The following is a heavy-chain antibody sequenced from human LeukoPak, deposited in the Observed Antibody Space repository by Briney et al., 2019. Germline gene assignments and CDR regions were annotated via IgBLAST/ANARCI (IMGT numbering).Heavy chain of an antibody. CDR2: FDPEDGET. D-gene: IGHD3-10*01. J-gene: IGHJ5*02. Sequence: GASVKVSCKVSGYTLTELSMHWVRQAPGKGLEWMGGFDPEDGETIYAQKFQGRVTMTEDTSTDTAYMELSSLRSEDTAVYYCATETYGSGRSPRFDPWGQGTLVTVSS. V-gene: IGHV1-24*01. CDR1: GYTLTELS. CDR3: ATETYGSGRSPRFDP.